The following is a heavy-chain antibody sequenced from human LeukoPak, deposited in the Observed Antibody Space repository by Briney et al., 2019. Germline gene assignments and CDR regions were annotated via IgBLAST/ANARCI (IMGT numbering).Heavy chain of an antibody. CDR2: IITIFGTA. CDR3: ARVTAYCGGDCYTGGFDY. D-gene: IGHD2-21*01. CDR1: GGTFSSYA. J-gene: IGHJ4*02. Sequence: AAVTVSCKASGGTFSSYAISRVRQAPGQGLEWVGGIITIFGTANSAQKFQGRVTITADKSKSTAYMELSSLRSEDTAVYYCARVTAYCGGDCYTGGFDYWGQGTLVTDSS. V-gene: IGHV1-69*06.